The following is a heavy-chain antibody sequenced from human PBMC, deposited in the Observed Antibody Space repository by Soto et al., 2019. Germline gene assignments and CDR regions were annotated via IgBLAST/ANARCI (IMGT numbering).Heavy chain of an antibody. CDR1: GYIFTGYH. CDR2: INPNSGGT. Sequence: GASVKVSCKASGYIFTGYHMHWVRQAPGQGLEWMGWINPNSGGTKYAQKFQGRVTMTRDTSISTAYMELSSLRSDDTAVYYCAREELTIYYYGMDVWGQGPTVTVSS. D-gene: IGHD1-7*01. CDR3: AREELTIYYYGMDV. V-gene: IGHV1-2*02. J-gene: IGHJ6*02.